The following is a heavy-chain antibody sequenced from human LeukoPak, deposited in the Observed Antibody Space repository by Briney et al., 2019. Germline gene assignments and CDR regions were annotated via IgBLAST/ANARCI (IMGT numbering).Heavy chain of an antibody. CDR2: ISSSSTI. J-gene: IGHJ6*03. CDR3: ARVETGDGYYYYYMDV. V-gene: IGHV3-48*01. Sequence: PGGSLRLSCAASGFTFSSYSMNWVRRAPGKGLEWVSYISSSSTIYYADSVKGRFTISRDNAKNSLYLQMNSLRAEDTAVYYCARVETGDGYYYYYMDVWGKGTTVTVSS. D-gene: IGHD7-27*01. CDR1: GFTFSSYS.